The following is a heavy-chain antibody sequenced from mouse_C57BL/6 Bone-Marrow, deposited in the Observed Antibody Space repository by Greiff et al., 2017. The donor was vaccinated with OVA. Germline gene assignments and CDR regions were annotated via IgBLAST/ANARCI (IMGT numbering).Heavy chain of an antibody. J-gene: IGHJ3*01. Sequence: VQLQQSGPVLVKPGASVKMSCTASGYTFTDYYMNWVKQSHGKSLEWIGVINPYNGGTSYNQKFKGKATLTVDKSSSTAYMELNRLTSEDSAVYYCARNYGSSYGWFAYWGQGTLVTVSA. CDR2: INPYNGGT. D-gene: IGHD1-1*01. CDR1: GYTFTDYY. V-gene: IGHV1-19*01. CDR3: ARNYGSSYGWFAY.